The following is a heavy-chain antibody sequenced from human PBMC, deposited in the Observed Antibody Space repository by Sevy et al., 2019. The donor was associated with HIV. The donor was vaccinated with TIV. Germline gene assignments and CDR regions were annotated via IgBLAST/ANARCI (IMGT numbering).Heavy chain of an antibody. CDR1: GFNFSSYG. J-gene: IGHJ3*02. D-gene: IGHD3-3*01. CDR2: ISYDGSSK. V-gene: IGHV3-30*18. Sequence: GGSLRLSCAASGFNFSSYGMHGVRQAPGKGLEGVAVISYDGSSKYYADSVKGRFTISRDNSKNTVYLQINRLRAEDTAVYYCAKESGSYYDFWSGHDAFAIWGQGTMVTVSS. CDR3: AKESGSYYDFWSGHDAFAI.